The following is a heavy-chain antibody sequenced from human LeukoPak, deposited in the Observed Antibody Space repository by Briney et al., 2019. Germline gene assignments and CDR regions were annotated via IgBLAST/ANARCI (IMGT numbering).Heavy chain of an antibody. CDR3: ARTRRNSGWYPDY. Sequence: KPSETLSLTCAVYGGTFNDYYWSWIRQSPGKGLEWIGEILHSGSTNYNPSLKSRVTISVDTSKNQFSLKLTSVTSADTAMYFCARTRRNSGWYPDYWGQGSLVTVSS. D-gene: IGHD6-19*01. J-gene: IGHJ4*02. CDR2: ILHSGST. V-gene: IGHV4-34*12. CDR1: GGTFNDYY.